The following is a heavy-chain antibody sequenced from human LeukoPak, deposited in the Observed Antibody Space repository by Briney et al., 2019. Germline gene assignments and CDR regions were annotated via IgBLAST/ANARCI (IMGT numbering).Heavy chain of an antibody. CDR2: IYNGRTT. Sequence: PSETLSLTCTVSGGSISSINHHWGWVRQSPGKDLEWIGSIYNGRTTFSNPSLSSRVTISIVTSKNQFSLQLNSVTAADTAVYYCVRHDGRSGGTMGAFDSWGQGSLVTVSS. D-gene: IGHD4-23*01. CDR3: VRHDGRSGGTMGAFDS. J-gene: IGHJ5*01. V-gene: IGHV4-39*01. CDR1: GGSISSINHH.